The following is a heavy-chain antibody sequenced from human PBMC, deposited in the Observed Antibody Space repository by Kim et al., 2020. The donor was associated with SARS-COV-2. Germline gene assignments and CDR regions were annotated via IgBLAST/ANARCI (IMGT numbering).Heavy chain of an antibody. Sequence: SLSSRVTKSVDTSKNQYSLKLSSVTAADTAVYYCARNASSGSLKYGMDVWGQGTTVTVSS. CDR3: ARNASSGSLKYGMDV. D-gene: IGHD6-19*01. V-gene: IGHV4-31*02. J-gene: IGHJ6*02.